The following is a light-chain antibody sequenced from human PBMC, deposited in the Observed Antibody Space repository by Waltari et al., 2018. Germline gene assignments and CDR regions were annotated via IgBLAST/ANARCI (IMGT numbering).Light chain of an antibody. V-gene: IGKV3-20*01. CDR1: RSISKNY. J-gene: IGKJ5*01. CDR2: DVS. Sequence: VLTQSPGTLSLSPGERATLSCRASRSISKNYVAWYRQRTGQAPRLLIHDVSIRATGIPVRFSGSGSGTDFTLTISRLEPEDSAVYFCQQYTYSPITFGQGTRLEI. CDR3: QQYTYSPIT.